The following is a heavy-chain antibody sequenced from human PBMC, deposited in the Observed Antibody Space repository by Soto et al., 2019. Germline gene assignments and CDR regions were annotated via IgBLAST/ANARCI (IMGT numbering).Heavy chain of an antibody. V-gene: IGHV3-23*01. CDR1: GFTFSSYA. CDR3: AKDRGAGGNWNEGVYYFDY. CDR2: ISGSGGST. J-gene: IGHJ4*02. Sequence: EVQLLESGGGLVQPGGSLRLSCAASGFTFSSYAMSWVRQAPGKGLEWVSAISGSGGSTYYADSVKGRFTISRDNSKNTLYLQMNSLRAEDTAVYYCAKDRGAGGNWNEGVYYFDYWGQGTLVTVSS. D-gene: IGHD1-20*01.